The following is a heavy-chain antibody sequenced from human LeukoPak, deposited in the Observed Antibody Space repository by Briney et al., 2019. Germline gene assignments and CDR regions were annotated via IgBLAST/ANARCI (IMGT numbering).Heavy chain of an antibody. CDR1: RFTFSTYA. CDR3: ARDRIAVAGMGAFQH. D-gene: IGHD6-19*01. Sequence: GGSLRLSCAASRFTFSTYAMHWVRQAPGKGLEWVAGISNDGTNEDHADSVKGRFTISRDNSKNTLYLQMNSLRAEDTAIYYCARDRIAVAGMGAFQHWGQGTLVTVSS. V-gene: IGHV3-30-3*01. J-gene: IGHJ1*01. CDR2: ISNDGTNE.